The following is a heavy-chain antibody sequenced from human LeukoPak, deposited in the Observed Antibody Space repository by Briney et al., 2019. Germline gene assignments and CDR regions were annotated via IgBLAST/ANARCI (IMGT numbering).Heavy chain of an antibody. V-gene: IGHV4-34*01. J-gene: IGHJ4*02. D-gene: IGHD4-17*01. CDR3: ARGVHDYGDYYFDY. CDR2: INHSGST. Sequence: SETLSLTCAVYGGSFSGYYWSWIRQPPGKGLEWIGEINHSGSTNYNPSLKSRVTISVDTSKNQFSLKLSSVTAADTAVYYCARGVHDYGDYYFDYWGQGTLVTVS. CDR1: GGSFSGYY.